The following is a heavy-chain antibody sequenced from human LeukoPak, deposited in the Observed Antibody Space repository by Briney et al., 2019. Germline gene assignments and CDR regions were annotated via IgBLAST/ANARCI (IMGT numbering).Heavy chain of an antibody. CDR1: GGSISSSSYY. V-gene: IGHV4-39*01. J-gene: IGHJ4*02. CDR3: ARLASDYPGY. Sequence: PSETLSLTCTVSGGSISSSSYYWGWIRQPPGKGLEWIGSIYYSGSTYYNPSLKSRVTISVDTSKNQFSLKLSSVTAADTAVYYCARLASDYPGYWGQGTLVTVSS. CDR2: IYYSGST. D-gene: IGHD4-17*01.